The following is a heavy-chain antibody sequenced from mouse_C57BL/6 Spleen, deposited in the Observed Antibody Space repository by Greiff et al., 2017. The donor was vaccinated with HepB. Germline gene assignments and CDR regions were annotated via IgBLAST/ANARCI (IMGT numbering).Heavy chain of an antibody. V-gene: IGHV3-6*01. CDR1: GYSITSGYY. J-gene: IGHJ1*03. D-gene: IGHD1-1*01. Sequence: EVQRVESGPGLVKPSQSLSLTCSVTGYSITSGYYWNWIRQFPGNKLEWMGYISYDGSNNYNPSLKNRISITRDTSKNQFYLKLNSVTTEDTATYYCARVVDYYGSSYFDVWGTGTTVTVSS. CDR2: ISYDGSN. CDR3: ARVVDYYGSSYFDV.